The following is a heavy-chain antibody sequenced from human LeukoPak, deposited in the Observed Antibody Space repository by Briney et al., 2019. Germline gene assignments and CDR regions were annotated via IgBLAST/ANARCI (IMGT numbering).Heavy chain of an antibody. CDR1: GYTFTSYG. D-gene: IGHD2-2*01. CDR2: ISAYNGNT. V-gene: IGHV1-18*01. J-gene: IGHJ4*02. CDR3: ARDCSSTSRPAPPDY. Sequence: ASVKVSCKASGYTFTSYGISWVRQAPGQGLEWMGWISAYNGNTNYAQKLQGRVTMTTDTSTSTGYMELRSLRSDDTAVYYCARDCSSTSRPAPPDYWGQGTLVTVSS.